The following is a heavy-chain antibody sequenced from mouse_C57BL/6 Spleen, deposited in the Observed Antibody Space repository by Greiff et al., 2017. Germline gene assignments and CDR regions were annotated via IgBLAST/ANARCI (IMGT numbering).Heavy chain of an antibody. D-gene: IGHD1-1*01. J-gene: IGHJ1*03. CDR1: GYSITSGYY. Sequence: ESGPGLVKPSQSLSLTCSVTGYSITSGYYWNWIRQFPGNKLEWMGYISYDGSNNYNPSLKNRISITRDTSKNQFFLKLNSVTTEDTATYYCARDLGDYCGSTSYWYFDVWGTGTTVTVSS. CDR2: ISYDGSN. V-gene: IGHV3-6*01. CDR3: ARDLGDYCGSTSYWYFDV.